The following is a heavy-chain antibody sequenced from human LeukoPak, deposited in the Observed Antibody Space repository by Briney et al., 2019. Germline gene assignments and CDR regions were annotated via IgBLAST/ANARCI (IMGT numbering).Heavy chain of an antibody. CDR3: ARGQSRYFDWYLVFFDY. J-gene: IGHJ4*02. V-gene: IGHV3-21*01. D-gene: IGHD3-9*01. CDR1: GFNFSSY. CDR2: ISSTSSYI. Sequence: LALPRAPSGFNFSSYMNWVRQAPGNGLEWVSSISSTSSYIYYAHSVKGRFTISRDNAKNSLYLQMNGLRADDTAVYYCARGQSRYFDWYLVFFDYWGQGTLVTVSS.